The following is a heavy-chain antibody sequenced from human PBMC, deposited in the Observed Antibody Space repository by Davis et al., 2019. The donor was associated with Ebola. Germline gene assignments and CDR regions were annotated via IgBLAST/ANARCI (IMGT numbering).Heavy chain of an antibody. CDR2: IDWDDDK. J-gene: IGHJ4*02. V-gene: IGHV2-70*01. Sequence: SGPTLVKPTQTLTLTCTFSGFSLSTSGMRVSWIRQPPGKALEWLALIDWDDDKYYSTSLKTRLTISKDTSKNQVVLTMTNMDPVDTATYYCARIRSSGWYGSRYFDYWGQGTLVTVSS. D-gene: IGHD6-19*01. CDR3: ARIRSSGWYGSRYFDY. CDR1: GFSLSTSGMR.